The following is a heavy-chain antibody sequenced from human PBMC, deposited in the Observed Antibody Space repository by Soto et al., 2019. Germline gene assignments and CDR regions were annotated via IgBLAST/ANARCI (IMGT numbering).Heavy chain of an antibody. CDR1: GFRFSDYY. CDR3: ARVYTGSGTYHFDD. J-gene: IGHJ4*02. Sequence: GGSLRLSCAVSGFRFSDYYMDWVRQAPGKGLEWVGRTRNKANSYTTEYGASAKGRFTISRDDSKNSLYLQLSSLKTEDTAVYYCARVYTGSGTYHFDDWGQGTLVTVSS. CDR2: TRNKANSYTT. V-gene: IGHV3-72*01. D-gene: IGHD2-2*02.